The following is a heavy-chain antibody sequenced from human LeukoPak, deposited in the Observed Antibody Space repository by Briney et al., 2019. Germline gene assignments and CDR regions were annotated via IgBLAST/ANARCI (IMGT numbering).Heavy chain of an antibody. J-gene: IGHJ4*02. CDR3: ARAVGATGTSDY. CDR2: INPNSGGT. Sequence: GASVKVSCKASGYTFTSYYMHWVRQAPGQGLEWMGWINPNSGGTNYAQKFQGRVTMTRDTSIITAYMELSRLRSDDTAVYYCARAVGATGTSDYWGQGTLVTVSS. CDR1: GYTFTSYY. D-gene: IGHD1-26*01. V-gene: IGHV1-2*02.